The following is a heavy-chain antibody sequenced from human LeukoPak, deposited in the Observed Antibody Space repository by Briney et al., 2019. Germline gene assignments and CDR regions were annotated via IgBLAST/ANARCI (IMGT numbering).Heavy chain of an antibody. CDR2: IKQDGSEK. D-gene: IGHD6-6*01. CDR1: GFTFSSYR. J-gene: IGHJ2*01. Sequence: PGGSLRLSCAASGFTFSSYRMSWVRQAPGKGLEWVANIKQDGSEKYYVDSVKGRFTISRDNAKNSLYLQMNSLRAEDTAVYYCARFEYSSSSGWYFDLWGRGTLVTVSS. CDR3: ARFEYSSSSGWYFDL. V-gene: IGHV3-7*01.